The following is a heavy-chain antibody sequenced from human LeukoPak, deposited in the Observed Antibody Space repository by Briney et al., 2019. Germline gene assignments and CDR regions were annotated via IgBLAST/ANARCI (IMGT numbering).Heavy chain of an antibody. CDR3: ARGSRLDYYYYGMDV. Sequence: GGSLRLSCAASGFTFSSYSMNWVRQAPGKGLEWVSSISSSSYIYYADSVKGRFTISRDNAKNSLYLQMNSLRAEDTAVYYCARGSRLDYYYYGMDVWGQGTTVTVSS. J-gene: IGHJ6*02. CDR1: GFTFSSYS. CDR2: ISSSSYI. D-gene: IGHD2-15*01. V-gene: IGHV3-21*01.